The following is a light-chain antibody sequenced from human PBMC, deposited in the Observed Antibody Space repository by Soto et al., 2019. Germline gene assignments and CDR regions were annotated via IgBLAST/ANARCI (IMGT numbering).Light chain of an antibody. J-gene: IGKJ4*01. CDR2: YAS. Sequence: ELVVTQSPGTLSLPRGQGATLSCRASQTVRKNYLAWYQQKPGQAPRLLIYYASSRATGIPDRFSGGGSGTDFTVTISRQEPGDFAVYDLQQFRSYPLPFGGGTKVEIK. V-gene: IGKV3-20*01. CDR1: QTVRKNY. CDR3: QQFRSYPLP.